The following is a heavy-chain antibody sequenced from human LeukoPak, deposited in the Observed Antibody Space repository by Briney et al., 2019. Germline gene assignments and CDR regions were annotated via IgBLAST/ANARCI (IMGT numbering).Heavy chain of an antibody. J-gene: IGHJ6*03. V-gene: IGHV3-48*01. Sequence: GGSLRLSCTASRFAFSTFSMNWVRQAPGKGLEWISYISGSGSITYYADSVKGRFTISRDNPNNSLFLQMNSLRVEDTAVYYCARDRSPYYYYMDVWGKGTTVTVSS. CDR2: ISGSGSIT. CDR3: ARDRSPYYYYMDV. CDR1: RFAFSTFS.